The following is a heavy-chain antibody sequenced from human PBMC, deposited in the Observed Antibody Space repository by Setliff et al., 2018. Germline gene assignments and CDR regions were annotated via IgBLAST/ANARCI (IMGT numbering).Heavy chain of an antibody. CDR3: AREKVVVVSATSYHYYMDV. CDR1: GGTFSNIG. D-gene: IGHD2-15*01. V-gene: IGHV1-69*05. CDR2: IIPLFGTT. J-gene: IGHJ6*03. Sequence: ASVKVSCKASGGTFSNIGISWVRQAPGQGLEWMGGIIPLFGTTYYAQEFQGRVTVTTDESTNTAYMELSSLRSEDTAMYYCAREKVVVVSATSYHYYMDVWGKGTTVTVSS.